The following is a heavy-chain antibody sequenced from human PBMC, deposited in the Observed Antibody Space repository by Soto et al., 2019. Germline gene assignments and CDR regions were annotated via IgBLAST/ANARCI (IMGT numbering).Heavy chain of an antibody. CDR2: IWYDGSNK. Sequence: GGSLRLSCAASGFTFSSDGMHLVRQAPGKGLEWVAVIWYDGSNKYYADSVKGRFTISRDNSKNTLYLQMNSLRAEDTAVYYCARGITIFRGALDYWAQGTMVTVSS. CDR1: GFTFSSDG. CDR3: ARGITIFRGALDY. V-gene: IGHV3-33*01. J-gene: IGHJ4*02. D-gene: IGHD3-10*02.